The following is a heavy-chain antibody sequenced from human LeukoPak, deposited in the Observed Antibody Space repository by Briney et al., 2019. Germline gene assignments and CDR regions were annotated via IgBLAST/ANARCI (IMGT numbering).Heavy chain of an antibody. CDR1: GGSISSYY. CDR2: IYTSGST. CDR3: ARFSSGWYLTYYFDY. D-gene: IGHD6-19*01. Sequence: SETLSLTCTVSGGSISSYYWSWIRQPAGKGLEWIGRIYTSGSTNYNPSLKSRVTMSVDMSKNQFSLKLSSVTAADTAVYYCARFSSGWYLTYYFDYWGQGTLVTVSS. V-gene: IGHV4-4*07. J-gene: IGHJ4*02.